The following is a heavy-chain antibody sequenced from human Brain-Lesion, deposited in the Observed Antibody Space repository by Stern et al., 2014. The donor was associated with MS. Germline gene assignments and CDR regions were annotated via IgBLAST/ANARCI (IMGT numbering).Heavy chain of an antibody. CDR1: GFTFSTYW. CDR3: ARAHVDTWDWFDP. CDR2: INGDGRRT. V-gene: IGHV3-74*01. Sequence: VQLVESGGDLVQPGGSLRLSCTASGFTFSTYWMHWVRQAPGKGLVGVSRINGDGRRTSYADSVKGRFTISRDNAKNTLYVQMNSLRVEDTAVYYCARAHVDTWDWFDPWGQGTLVTVSS. J-gene: IGHJ5*02. D-gene: IGHD5-18*01.